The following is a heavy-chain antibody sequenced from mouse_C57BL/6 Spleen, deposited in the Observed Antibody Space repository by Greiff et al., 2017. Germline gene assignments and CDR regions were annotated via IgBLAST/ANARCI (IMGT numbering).Heavy chain of an antibody. D-gene: IGHD1-1*01. CDR1: GYTFTSYG. V-gene: IGHV1-81*01. J-gene: IGHJ3*01. CDR3: AKEGGSSSWCAY. Sequence: QVQLQQSGAELARPGASVKLSCKASGYTFTSYGISWVKQRTGQGLEWIGEIYPRSGNTYYNERFKGKATLPADKSSSTAYMELRSLTSVDTGVYFCAKEGGSSSWCAYWGQGTLVTVSA. CDR2: IYPRSGNT.